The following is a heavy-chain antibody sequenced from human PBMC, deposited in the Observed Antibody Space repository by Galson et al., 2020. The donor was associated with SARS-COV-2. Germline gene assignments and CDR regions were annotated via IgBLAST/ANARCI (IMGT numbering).Heavy chain of an antibody. CDR2: INPNSGST. J-gene: IGHJ5*02. CDR3: ARDIGFGELLNWFDP. D-gene: IGHD3-10*01. V-gene: IGHV1-2*06. Sequence: ASVKVSCKASGYTFTGYYMHWVRQAPGQGLEWMGRINPNSGSTNYAQKFQGRVTMTRDTSISTAYMELSRLRSDDTAVYYCARDIGFGELLNWFDPWGQGTLVTVSS. CDR1: GYTFTGYY.